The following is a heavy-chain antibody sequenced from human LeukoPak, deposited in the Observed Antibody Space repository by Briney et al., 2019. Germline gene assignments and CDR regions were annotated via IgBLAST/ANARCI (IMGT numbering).Heavy chain of an antibody. CDR1: GGSISSGSYY. J-gene: IGHJ3*02. Sequence: SQTLSLTCTVSGGSISSGSYYWSWIRQPAGEGLEWIGRIYTSGSTNYNPSLKSRVTISVDTSKNQFSLKLSSVTAADTAVYYCARRGLGYCSSSSCLPYAFDIWGQGTMVTVSS. CDR3: ARRGLGYCSSSSCLPYAFDI. V-gene: IGHV4-61*02. CDR2: IYTSGST. D-gene: IGHD2-2*01.